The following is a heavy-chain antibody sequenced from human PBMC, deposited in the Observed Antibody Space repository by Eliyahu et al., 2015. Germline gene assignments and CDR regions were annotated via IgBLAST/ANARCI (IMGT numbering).Heavy chain of an antibody. V-gene: IGHV3-74*01. CDR2: XNFDGTNT. CDR1: GFRFSSYW. D-gene: IGHD1-26*01. CDR3: ARGGVMGAAALDY. Sequence: EVQLVESGGDVVQPGGSLRLSCAGSGFRFSSYWMHWVRQAPGQGLMWVSGXNFDGTNTEYGDSVKGRFTISRDNTKNTLFLEINSLRAEDTAVYFCARGGVMGAAALDYWGQGTLVTVSS. J-gene: IGHJ4*02.